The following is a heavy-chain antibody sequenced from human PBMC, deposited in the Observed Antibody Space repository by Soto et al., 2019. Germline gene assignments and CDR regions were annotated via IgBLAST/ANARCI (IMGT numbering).Heavy chain of an antibody. CDR1: GGSISSYY. CDR2: IYYSGST. J-gene: IGHJ4*02. Sequence: PSENLSLTCTVSGGSISSYYWSWIRQPPGKGLEWIGYIYYSGSTNYNPSLKSRVTISVDTSKNQFSLKLSSVTAADTAVYYCARRWGRTFAYWGQGTLDTVSS. CDR3: ARRWGRTFAY. D-gene: IGHD7-27*01. V-gene: IGHV4-59*08.